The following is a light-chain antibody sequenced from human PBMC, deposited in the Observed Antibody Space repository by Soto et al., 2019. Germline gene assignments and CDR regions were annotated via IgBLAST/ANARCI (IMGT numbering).Light chain of an antibody. Sequence: DIVMTQSPDSLAVSLGERATINCKSSQSVLYSSNNKNYLAWYQQKPGQSPKLLIYWASTRESGVPDRFSGSGSGTDFTLTISSLQAEDVAVYYCQQHYSSPPTFGQGTKVEIK. J-gene: IGKJ1*01. V-gene: IGKV4-1*01. CDR2: WAS. CDR1: QSVLYSSNNKNY. CDR3: QQHYSSPPT.